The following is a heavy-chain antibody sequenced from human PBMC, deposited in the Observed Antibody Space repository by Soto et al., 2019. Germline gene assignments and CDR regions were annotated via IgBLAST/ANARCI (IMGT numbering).Heavy chain of an antibody. D-gene: IGHD4-17*01. V-gene: IGHV4-30-4*01. CDR1: GGSISSGDYY. CDR3: ARVGAGGDYPYYDGMDV. CDR2: IYYSGST. Sequence: QVQLQESGPGLVKPSQTLSLTCTVSGGSISSGDYYWSWIRQPPGKGLEWIRYIYYSGSTYYNPSLKSRVTISVDTSKNQFSLKLSSVTAADTAVYYCARVGAGGDYPYYDGMDVWGQGTTVTVSS. J-gene: IGHJ6*02.